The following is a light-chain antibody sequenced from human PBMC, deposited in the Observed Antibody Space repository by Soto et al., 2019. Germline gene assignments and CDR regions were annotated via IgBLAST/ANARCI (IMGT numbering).Light chain of an antibody. CDR2: DVS. CDR3: SSYTSSNVV. V-gene: IGLV2-14*01. Sequence: QSALTQPASVSGSPGQSITLSCTGTSSDVGGYNYVSWYQQHPGKAPKLMIYDVSNRPSGVSDRFSGSKSGNTASLTISGLQAEDEADYYCSSYTSSNVVFGGGTKVTVL. CDR1: SSDVGGYNY. J-gene: IGLJ2*01.